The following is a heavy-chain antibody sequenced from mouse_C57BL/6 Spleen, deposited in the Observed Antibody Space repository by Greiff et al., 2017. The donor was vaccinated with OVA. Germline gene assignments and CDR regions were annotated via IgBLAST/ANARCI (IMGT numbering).Heavy chain of an antibody. CDR1: GYTFTDYY. D-gene: IGHD1-1*01. CDR2: LNPYNGGT. CDR3: ARGDYYGSSGY. Sequence: EVQLQQSGPVLVKPGASVKMSCKASGYTFTDYYMNWVKQSHGKSLEWIGVLNPYNGGTSYNQKFKGKATLTVDKSSSTAYMELNSLTSEDSAVYYCARGDYYGSSGYWGQGTTLTVSS. J-gene: IGHJ2*01. V-gene: IGHV1-19*01.